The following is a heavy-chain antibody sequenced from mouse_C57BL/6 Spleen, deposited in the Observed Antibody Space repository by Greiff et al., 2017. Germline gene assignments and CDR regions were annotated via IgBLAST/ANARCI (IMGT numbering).Heavy chain of an antibody. CDR1: GYSITSGYY. J-gene: IGHJ3*01. V-gene: IGHV3-6*01. Sequence: EVKLLESGPDLVKPSQSLSLTCSVTGYSITSGYYWNWIRQFPGNKLEWMGYISYDGSNNYNPSLKNRISITRDTSKNQFFLKLNSVTTEDTATYYCARIWDYDGAWFAYWGQGTLVTVSA. CDR3: ARIWDYDGAWFAY. CDR2: ISYDGSN. D-gene: IGHD2-4*01.